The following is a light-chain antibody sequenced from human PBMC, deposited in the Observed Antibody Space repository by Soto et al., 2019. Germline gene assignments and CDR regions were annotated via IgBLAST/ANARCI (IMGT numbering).Light chain of an antibody. CDR3: QQRSNWPLT. V-gene: IGKV3-11*01. CDR2: DVS. Sequence: EIVLTQSPATLSLSPGERATLSCRASQSVSSYLAWYQQKPGQAPRLLIYDVSNRATGIPARFSGSGSGTDLTLTISSLEPEDFAVYYCQQRSNWPLTFGGGTKVYIK. CDR1: QSVSSY. J-gene: IGKJ4*01.